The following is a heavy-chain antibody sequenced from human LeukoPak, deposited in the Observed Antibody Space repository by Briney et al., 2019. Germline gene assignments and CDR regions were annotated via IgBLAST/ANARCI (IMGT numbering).Heavy chain of an antibody. J-gene: IGHJ4*02. V-gene: IGHV3-23*01. CDR2: ISGSGGST. CDR3: AKGSSGYFFDL. D-gene: IGHD3-22*01. CDR1: GFTFSSYW. Sequence: PGGSLRLSCEASGFTFSSYWMTWVRQAPGKGLEWVSVISGSGGSTYYADSVKGRFTVSRENSKNTLFLQMNSLRAEDTALYYCAKGSSGYFFDLWGQGTLVTVSS.